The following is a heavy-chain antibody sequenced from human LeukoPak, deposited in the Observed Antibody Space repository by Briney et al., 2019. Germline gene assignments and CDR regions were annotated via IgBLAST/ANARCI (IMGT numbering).Heavy chain of an antibody. Sequence: GASVKVFCKASGYTFISYYMHWVRQAPGQGLEWMGIINPSGGSTSYAQKFQGRVTMTRDTSTSTVYMELSSLRSEDTAVYYCARDPSNYYYMDVWGKGTTVTVSS. V-gene: IGHV1-46*01. CDR3: ARDPSNYYYMDV. CDR1: GYTFISYY. J-gene: IGHJ6*03. CDR2: INPSGGST.